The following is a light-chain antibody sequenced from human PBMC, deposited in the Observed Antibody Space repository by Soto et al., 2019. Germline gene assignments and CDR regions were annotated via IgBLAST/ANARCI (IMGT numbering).Light chain of an antibody. CDR3: MQTIQLPWT. J-gene: IGKJ1*01. Sequence: EIEMTQSPATLPVSPGERANLSCRASQSVSTNVAWFQQKPGQAPRLLIYGASTRAPGFPARFTGSGSGTNFTLKISRVEAEDVGIYYCMQTIQLPWTFGQGTKVEIK. CDR2: GAS. CDR1: QSVSTN. V-gene: IGKV3-15*01.